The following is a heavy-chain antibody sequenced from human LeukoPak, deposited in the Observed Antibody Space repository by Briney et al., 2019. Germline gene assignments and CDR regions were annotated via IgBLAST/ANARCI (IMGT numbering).Heavy chain of an antibody. CDR2: ISGSSGST. D-gene: IGHD2-8*01. CDR3: AKTLVLMVYAPFDY. J-gene: IGHJ4*02. V-gene: IGHV3-23*01. Sequence: PGGSLRLSCAASGFTVSNYAMGWVRQAPEKGLEWVSGISGSSGSTYYADSVKGRFTISTDNSKNTPYLQMNSLRAEDTAVYYCAKTLVLMVYAPFDYWGQGTLVTVSS. CDR1: GFTVSNYA.